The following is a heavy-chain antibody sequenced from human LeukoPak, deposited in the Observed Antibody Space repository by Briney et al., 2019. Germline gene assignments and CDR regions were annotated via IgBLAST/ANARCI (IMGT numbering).Heavy chain of an antibody. CDR3: ARHGPPMQRQFYDS. CDR1: GDSISGSSLY. Sequence: PSETLSLTCTVSGDSISGSSLYWACIRQPPGKGRESIWSVYYTGSPYYMSSRKSRVTISADTSKNLFSLKVNSMTAADTAVYYYARHGPPMQRQFYDSWGQGTLVTVSS. D-gene: IGHD5-24*01. V-gene: IGHV4-39*01. J-gene: IGHJ4*02. CDR2: VYYTGSP.